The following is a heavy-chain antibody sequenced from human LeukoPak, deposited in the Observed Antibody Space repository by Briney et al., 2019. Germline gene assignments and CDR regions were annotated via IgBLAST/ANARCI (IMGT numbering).Heavy chain of an antibody. V-gene: IGHV3-48*01. CDR3: ARDGTSHCYTTCYFDP. CDR1: GFTFGTYN. D-gene: IGHD2-2*02. CDR2: ISGSGNTI. J-gene: IGHJ5*02. Sequence: GGSLRLSCAASGFTFGTYNMNWVRQAPGKGLEWISYISGSGNTIYYADSVKGRFTISRDNAKNSLHLQMNSLRADDTAVYYCARDGTSHCYTTCYFDPWGQGTLVTVSS.